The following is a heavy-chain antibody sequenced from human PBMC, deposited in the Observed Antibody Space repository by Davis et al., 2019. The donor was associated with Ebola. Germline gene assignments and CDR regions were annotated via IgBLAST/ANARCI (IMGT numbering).Heavy chain of an antibody. D-gene: IGHD5/OR15-5a*01. V-gene: IGHV4-34*01. Sequence: PSETLSLTCAVYGGSFSGYYWSWIRQPPGKGLEWIGEINHSGSTNYNPSLKSRVTISVDTSKNQFSLKLSSVTAADTAVYYCARGRVSYHEYYFDYWGQGTLVTVSS. CDR3: ARGRVSYHEYYFDY. CDR2: INHSGST. J-gene: IGHJ4*02. CDR1: GGSFSGYY.